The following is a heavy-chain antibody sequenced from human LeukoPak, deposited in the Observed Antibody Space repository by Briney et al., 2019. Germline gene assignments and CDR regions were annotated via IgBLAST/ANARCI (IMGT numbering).Heavy chain of an antibody. J-gene: IGHJ5*02. D-gene: IGHD3-10*01. CDR2: IYTSGST. CDR3: ARSTMVRGQYNWFDP. V-gene: IGHV4-61*02. CDR1: GGSISTSSYC. Sequence: SETLSLTCAVSGGSISTSSYCWGWIRQPAGKGLEWIGRIYTSGSTNYNPSLKSRVTISIDTSKNQFSLKLSSVTAADTAVYYCARSTMVRGQYNWFDPWGQGTLVTVSS.